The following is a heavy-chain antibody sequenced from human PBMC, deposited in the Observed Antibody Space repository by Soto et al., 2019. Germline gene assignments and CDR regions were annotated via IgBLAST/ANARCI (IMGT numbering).Heavy chain of an antibody. J-gene: IGHJ6*02. CDR3: ARHWEAVARYYGMDV. CDR1: GYSFTSYW. V-gene: IGHV5-10-1*01. D-gene: IGHD6-19*01. CDR2: IDPSDSYT. Sequence: LGESLKISCKGSGYSFTSYWISWVRQMPGKGLEWMGRIDPSDSYTNYSPSFQGHVTISADKSISTAYLQWSSLKASDTAMYYCARHWEAVARYYGMDVWGQGTTVTVSS.